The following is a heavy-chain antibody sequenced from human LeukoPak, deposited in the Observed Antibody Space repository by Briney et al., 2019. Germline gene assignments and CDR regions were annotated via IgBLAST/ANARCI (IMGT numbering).Heavy chain of an antibody. CDR3: VRARLIRLENFFDY. Sequence: PGGSLRLSCVTSGFTFSSHEMNWVRQAPGKGLEWVAYTSRGGSDISYADSAKGRFTISSDIASSTLYLQMNSLRVEDTAVYFCVRARLIRLENFFDYWGQGTLVTVSS. D-gene: IGHD2-21*01. J-gene: IGHJ4*02. CDR2: TSRGGSDI. CDR1: GFTFSSHE. V-gene: IGHV3-48*03.